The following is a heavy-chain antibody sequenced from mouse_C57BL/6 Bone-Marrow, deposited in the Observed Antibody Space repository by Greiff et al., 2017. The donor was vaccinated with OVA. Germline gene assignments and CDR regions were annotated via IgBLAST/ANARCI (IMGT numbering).Heavy chain of an antibody. CDR1: GYTFTDHS. D-gene: IGHD1-1*01. CDR3: ARRGDYYGSSFDY. V-gene: IGHV1-78*01. Sequence: QVQLQQSDAELVKPGASVKISCKASGYTFTDHSIHWMKQRPEQGLEWIGYIYPRDGSTKYNEKFKGKATLTVDKSSSTAYMQLNSLTSEDSAVYFCARRGDYYGSSFDYWDQGTALTVTS. CDR2: IYPRDGST. J-gene: IGHJ2*01.